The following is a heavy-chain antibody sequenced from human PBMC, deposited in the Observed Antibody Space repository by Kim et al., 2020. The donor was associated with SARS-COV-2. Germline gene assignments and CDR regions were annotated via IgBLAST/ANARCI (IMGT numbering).Heavy chain of an antibody. CDR2: INTNTGNQ. D-gene: IGHD6-19*01. CDR1: GYTFTSYA. Sequence: ASVKVSCKASGYTFTSYAMNWVRQAPGQGLEWMGWINTNTGNQTYAQGFTGRFVFSLDTSVSTAYLQISSLKAEDTAVYYCARDVAVAGSYYGMDVWGQGTTVTISS. CDR3: ARDVAVAGSYYGMDV. J-gene: IGHJ6*02. V-gene: IGHV7-4-1*02.